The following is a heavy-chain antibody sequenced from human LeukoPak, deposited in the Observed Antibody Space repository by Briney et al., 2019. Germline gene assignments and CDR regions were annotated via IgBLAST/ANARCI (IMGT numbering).Heavy chain of an antibody. Sequence: GASVKVSCKASGYTFTGYYMHWVRQAPGQGLEWMGWINPNSGGTNYAQKFQGRVTMTRDTSISTAYMELSRLRSDDTAVYYCARGRYCSSTSCYAHWFDPWGQGTLVTVSS. V-gene: IGHV1-2*02. CDR3: ARGRYCSSTSCYAHWFDP. CDR2: INPNSGGT. CDR1: GYTFTGYY. J-gene: IGHJ5*02. D-gene: IGHD2-2*01.